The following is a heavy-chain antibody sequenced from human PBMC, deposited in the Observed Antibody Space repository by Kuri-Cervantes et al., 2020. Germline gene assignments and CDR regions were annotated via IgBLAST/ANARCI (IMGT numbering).Heavy chain of an antibody. CDR2: IWYDGSNK. J-gene: IGHJ4*02. V-gene: IGHV3-33*01. D-gene: IGHD3-10*01. Sequence: GESLKISCAASGFTFSSYGMHWVRQAPGKGLEWVAVIWYDGSNKYYADSVKGRFTISRDNSKNTLYLQMNSLRSEDTAVYYCARGYGSPYYFDYWGQGTLVTVSS. CDR3: ARGYGSPYYFDY. CDR1: GFTFSSYG.